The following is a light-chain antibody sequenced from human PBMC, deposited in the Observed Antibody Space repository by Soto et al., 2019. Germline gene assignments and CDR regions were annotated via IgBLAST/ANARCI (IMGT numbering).Light chain of an antibody. CDR1: QGINSY. CDR3: QQYERYPPS. CDR2: DAT. V-gene: IGKV1-16*01. J-gene: IGKJ4*01. Sequence: DIQMTQSPSSLSASVGHRVTIICRASQGINSYFACFQQKPGKAPKSLIYDATSLQSGVPSRFSGSGSWTDFSLTISSLQPEDVATYYCQQYERYPPSFGGG.